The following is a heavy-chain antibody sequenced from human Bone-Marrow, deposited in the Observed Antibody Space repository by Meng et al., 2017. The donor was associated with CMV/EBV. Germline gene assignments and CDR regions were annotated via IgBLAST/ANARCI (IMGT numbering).Heavy chain of an antibody. CDR3: ARAIRLPGVLDY. J-gene: IGHJ4*02. V-gene: IGHV1-69*05. D-gene: IGHD3-10*01. CDR1: GGTFSSYA. CDR2: IIPIFATA. Sequence: SVKVSCKASGGTFSSYAISWVRQAPGQGLEWMGGIIPIFATANYAQKFQGRVTITTDKSTSTAYMELSSLRSEDTAVYYCARAIRLPGVLDYWGQGTLVTVSS.